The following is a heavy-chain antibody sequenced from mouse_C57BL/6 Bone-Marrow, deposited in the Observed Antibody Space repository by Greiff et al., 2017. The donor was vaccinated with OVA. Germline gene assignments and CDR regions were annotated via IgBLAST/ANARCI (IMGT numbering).Heavy chain of an antibody. CDR1: GFTFSSYG. V-gene: IGHV5-6*01. CDR2: ISSGGSYT. CDR3: ARLRRGY. D-gene: IGHD2-12*01. J-gene: IGHJ2*01. Sequence: VQLKESGGDLVKPGGSLKLSCAASGFTFSSYGMSWVRQTPDKRLEWVATISSGGSYTYYPDSVKGRFTISRDNAKNTLYLQMSSLKSEDTAMYYCARLRRGYWGQGTTLTVSS.